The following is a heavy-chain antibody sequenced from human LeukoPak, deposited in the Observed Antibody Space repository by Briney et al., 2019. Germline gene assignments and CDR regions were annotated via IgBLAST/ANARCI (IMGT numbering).Heavy chain of an antibody. CDR1: GGSISGSMSNYY. V-gene: IGHV4-61*05. CDR3: ARGSTFLYYYDSSGYYGLPPNFDY. D-gene: IGHD3-22*01. J-gene: IGHJ4*02. CDR2: IYYTGST. Sequence: SETLSLTCTVSGGSISGSMSNYYWSWIRQPPGKGLEWIGYIYYTGSTNYNPSLKSRVTISVDTSKNQFSLKLSSVTAADTAVYYCARGSTFLYYYDSSGYYGLPPNFDYWGQGTLVTVSS.